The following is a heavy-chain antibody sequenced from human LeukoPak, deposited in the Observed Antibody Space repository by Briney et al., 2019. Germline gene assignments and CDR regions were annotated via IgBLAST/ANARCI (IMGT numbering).Heavy chain of an antibody. D-gene: IGHD6-13*01. CDR2: ISGSGGST. CDR1: GFTFSSYS. CDR3: AKDLKVAAGPFDY. Sequence: GGSLRLSCAASGFTFSSYSMNWVRQAPGKGLEWVSGISGSGGSTDYADSVKGRFTISRDRSKNTLYLQMNSLRAEDTAVYYCAKDLKVAAGPFDYWGQGTLVTVSS. J-gene: IGHJ4*02. V-gene: IGHV3-23*01.